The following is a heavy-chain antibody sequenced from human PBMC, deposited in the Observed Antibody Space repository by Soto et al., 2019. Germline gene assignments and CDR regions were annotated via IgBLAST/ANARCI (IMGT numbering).Heavy chain of an antibody. CDR2: ISYDGSNK. Sequence: QVQLVESGGGVVQPGRSLRLSCAASGFTFSSYAMHWVRQAPGKGLEWVAVISYDGSNKYYADSVKGRFTISRDNSKNTLYLQMNSLRAEDTAVYYCARDGRLMRAVAGTGAFDIWGQGTMVTVSS. CDR3: ARDGRLMRAVAGTGAFDI. CDR1: GFTFSSYA. V-gene: IGHV3-30-3*01. J-gene: IGHJ3*02. D-gene: IGHD6-19*01.